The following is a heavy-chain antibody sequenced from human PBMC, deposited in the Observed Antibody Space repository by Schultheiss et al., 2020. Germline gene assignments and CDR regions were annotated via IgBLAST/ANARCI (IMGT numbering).Heavy chain of an antibody. CDR1: GGSISSGDYY. Sequence: SETLSLTCTVSGGSISSGDYYWSWIRQPPGKGLEWIGYIYYSGSTNYNPSLKSRVTISVDTSKNQFSLKLSSVTAADTAVYYCARSFKSYSSDWYWFDPWGQGTLVTVSA. J-gene: IGHJ5*02. CDR2: IYYSGST. D-gene: IGHD6-19*01. V-gene: IGHV4-61*08. CDR3: ARSFKSYSSDWYWFDP.